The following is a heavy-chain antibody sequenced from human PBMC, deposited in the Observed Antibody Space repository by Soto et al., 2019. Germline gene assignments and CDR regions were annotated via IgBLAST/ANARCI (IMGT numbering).Heavy chain of an antibody. Sequence: QVQLVESGGGLVKPGGSLRLSCAASGFSFSDYYMRWIRQAPGKGLEWVSYISSSGSIIYYADSVKGRFTLSRDNAKHSLYLQMNSLRAEDTAVYYCARDRSSSWYFPYSYAMDVWGQGTTVTVSS. CDR2: ISSSGSII. CDR1: GFSFSDYY. D-gene: IGHD6-13*01. V-gene: IGHV3-11*01. J-gene: IGHJ6*02. CDR3: ARDRSSSWYFPYSYAMDV.